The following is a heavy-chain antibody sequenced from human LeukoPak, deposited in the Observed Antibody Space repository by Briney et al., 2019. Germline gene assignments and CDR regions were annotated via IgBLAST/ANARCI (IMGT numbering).Heavy chain of an antibody. CDR3: AKDLRLRYFTY. V-gene: IGHV3-7*03. Sequence: GGSLRLSCVTSGFTFSDSWMNWVRRAPGKGLQWVASIKEGGSEKYYLDSVRGRFTISRDNSKNTLYLQTNSLRAEDTAVYHCAKDLRLRYFTYWGQGTLVTVSS. CDR2: IKEGGSEK. J-gene: IGHJ4*02. CDR1: GFTFSDSW. D-gene: IGHD3-9*01.